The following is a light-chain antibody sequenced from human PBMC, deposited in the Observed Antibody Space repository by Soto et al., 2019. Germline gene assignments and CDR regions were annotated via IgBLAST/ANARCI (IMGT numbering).Light chain of an antibody. Sequence: DIQMTQSPSSLSASVGDRVTITCRASQSISSYLNWYQQKLGKAPKLLIYAASNLQSGVPSRFSGSGSMTDFTLTISSLQPEDFATYYCQQTYTTPRTFGHGTKVDIK. V-gene: IGKV1-39*01. CDR2: AAS. CDR3: QQTYTTPRT. J-gene: IGKJ1*01. CDR1: QSISSY.